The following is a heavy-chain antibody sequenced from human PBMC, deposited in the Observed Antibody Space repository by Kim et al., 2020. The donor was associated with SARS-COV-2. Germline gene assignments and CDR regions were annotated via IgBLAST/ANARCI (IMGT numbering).Heavy chain of an antibody. V-gene: IGHV3-74*01. Sequence: GSYTNSEDSVKGRFTMSRDNAKNTLYLQMNSLRVEDTAVYYCVRSGGWPDYWGQGTLVTVSS. CDR3: VRSGGWPDY. J-gene: IGHJ4*02. CDR2: GSYT. D-gene: IGHD6-19*01.